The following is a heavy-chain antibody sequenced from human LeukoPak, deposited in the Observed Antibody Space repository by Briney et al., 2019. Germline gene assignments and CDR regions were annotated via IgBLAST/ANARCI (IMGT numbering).Heavy chain of an antibody. CDR2: IYYTGST. CDR3: ARDNYDSSGYYEHALDL. CDR1: GGSLSSGDYY. D-gene: IGHD3-22*01. Sequence: SETLSLTCTVSGGSLSSGDYYWTWIRQPPGKGLEWIAYIYYTGSTYYNPSLKSRVTISVDTSKNQFSLKMTSLTAADTAVYYCARDNYDSSGYYEHALDLWGQGTMVTVS. J-gene: IGHJ3*01. V-gene: IGHV4-30-4*01.